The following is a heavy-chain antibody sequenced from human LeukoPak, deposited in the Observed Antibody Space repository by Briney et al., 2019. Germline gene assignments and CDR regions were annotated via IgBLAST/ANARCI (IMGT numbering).Heavy chain of an antibody. CDR2: IRYDGSNK. D-gene: IGHD3-22*01. V-gene: IGHV3-30*02. CDR3: ATLPYYYDSSGSHYFDY. J-gene: IGHJ4*02. Sequence: GGSLRLSCAASGFTFSSYGMHWVRQAPGKGLEWVAFIRYDGSNKYYADSVKGRFTISRDNSKNTLYLQMNSLRAEDTAVYYCATLPYYYDSSGSHYFDYWGQGTLVTVSS. CDR1: GFTFSSYG.